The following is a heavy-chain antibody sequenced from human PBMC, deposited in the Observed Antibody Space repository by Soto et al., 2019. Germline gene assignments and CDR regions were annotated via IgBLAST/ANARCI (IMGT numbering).Heavy chain of an antibody. Sequence: QVQLQESGPGLVKPSETLSLTCTVSGGSISSYYWSWIRQPPGKGLEWIGYIYYSGSTNYNPSLKSRVTISVDTSKNQFSLKLSSVTAADTAVYYGARGWGGYFDLWGRGTLVTVSS. J-gene: IGHJ2*01. CDR3: ARGWGGYFDL. D-gene: IGHD1-26*01. V-gene: IGHV4-59*01. CDR1: GGSISSYY. CDR2: IYYSGST.